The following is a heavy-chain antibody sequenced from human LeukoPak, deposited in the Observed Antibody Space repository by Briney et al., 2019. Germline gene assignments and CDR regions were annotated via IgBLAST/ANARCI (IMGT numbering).Heavy chain of an antibody. J-gene: IGHJ4*02. Sequence: GGSLRLSCAASGFTVSSNYMSWVRQAPGKGLKWVSVIYSGGSTNYADSVKGRFTISRDNSKNTLYLQMSSLRAEDTAVYYCVKGRVYYYDSSGYYRGPFDYWGQGTLVTVSS. V-gene: IGHV3-53*05. CDR3: VKGRVYYYDSSGYYRGPFDY. D-gene: IGHD3-22*01. CDR2: IYSGGST. CDR1: GFTVSSNY.